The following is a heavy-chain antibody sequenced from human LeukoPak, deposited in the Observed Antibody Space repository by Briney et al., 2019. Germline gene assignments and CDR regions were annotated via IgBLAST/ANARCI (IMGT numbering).Heavy chain of an antibody. CDR2: INPNSGGT. D-gene: IGHD2-2*01. Sequence: GASVKVSCKAAGYTFTAYYIHWVRQAPGQGLGWMGWINPNSGGTDYAQNFQGRVTLTRDTSITTAYMELSRLRSDDTAVYYCAKARGLYCSSISCYGCDVWGKGTTVTVSS. J-gene: IGHJ6*04. V-gene: IGHV1-2*02. CDR3: AKARGLYCSSISCYGCDV. CDR1: GYTFTAYY.